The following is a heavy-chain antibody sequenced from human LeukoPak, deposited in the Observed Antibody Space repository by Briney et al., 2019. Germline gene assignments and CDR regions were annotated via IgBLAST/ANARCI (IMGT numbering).Heavy chain of an antibody. CDR2: ISGSSSYI. CDR3: ARGEYGSGSYPIDY. J-gene: IGHJ4*02. D-gene: IGHD3-10*01. Sequence: PGGSLRLSCAASGFTFSSYSMNWVRQAPGKGLEWVSYISGSSSYIYYADSVKGRFTISRDNARNSLYLQMNSLRAEDTAVYYCARGEYGSGSYPIDYWGQGTLVPVSS. V-gene: IGHV3-21*01. CDR1: GFTFSSYS.